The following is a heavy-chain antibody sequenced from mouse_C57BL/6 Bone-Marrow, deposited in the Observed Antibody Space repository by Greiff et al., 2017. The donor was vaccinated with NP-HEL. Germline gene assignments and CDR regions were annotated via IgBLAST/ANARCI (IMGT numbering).Heavy chain of an antibody. CDR3: ARGGLLLRFFDY. J-gene: IGHJ2*01. V-gene: IGHV1-81*01. CDR1: GYTFTSYG. D-gene: IGHD1-1*01. CDR2: IYPRSGNT. Sequence: VQLVESGAELARPGASVKLSCKASGYTFTSYGISWVKQRTGQGLEWIGEIYPRSGNTYYNEKFKGKATLTADKSSSTAYMELRSLTSEDSAVYFCARGGLLLRFFDYWGQGTTLTVSS.